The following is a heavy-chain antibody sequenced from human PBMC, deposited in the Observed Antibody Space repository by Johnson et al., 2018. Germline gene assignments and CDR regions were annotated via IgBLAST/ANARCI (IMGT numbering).Heavy chain of an antibody. V-gene: IGHV1-69*01. Sequence: QVQLVESGAEVKKPGSSVKVSCKASGGTFSSYAISWVRQAPGQGLEWMGGIIPIFGTANYAQKFQGRVTITADESTSTAYMERRSLRSEDTAVYYCAGSRTDYVVWSGFYEGGDAFDIWGQGTMVTVSS. CDR3: AGSRTDYVVWSGFYEGGDAFDI. CDR2: IIPIFGTA. D-gene: IGHD3-3*01. J-gene: IGHJ3*02. CDR1: GGTFSSYA.